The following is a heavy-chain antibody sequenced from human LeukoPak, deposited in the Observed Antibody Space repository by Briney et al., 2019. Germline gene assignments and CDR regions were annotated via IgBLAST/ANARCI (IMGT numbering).Heavy chain of an antibody. J-gene: IGHJ4*02. D-gene: IGHD2-21*01. V-gene: IGHV4-34*01. CDR3: ARSRSRPLLPPLPKTQYYFDY. CDR2: INHSGST. Sequence: SETLSLTCAVYGGSFSGYYWSWIRQPPGKGLEWIGEINHSGSTNYNPSLKSRVTISVDTSKNQFSLKLSSVTAADTAVYYCARSRSRPLLPPLPKTQYYFDYWGQRTLVTVSS. CDR1: GGSFSGYY.